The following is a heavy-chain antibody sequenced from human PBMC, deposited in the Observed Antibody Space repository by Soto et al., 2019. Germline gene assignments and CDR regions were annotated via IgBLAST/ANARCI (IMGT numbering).Heavy chain of an antibody. CDR3: ARGTYYYGSGSSNWFDP. J-gene: IGHJ5*02. CDR2: MNPNSGNT. V-gene: IGHV1-8*01. CDR1: GYTFTSYD. Sequence: GASVKVSCQASGYTFTSYDINWVRQANGQGLEWMGWMNPNSGNTGYAQKFQGRVTMTRNTSISTAYMELSSLRSEDTAVYYCARGTYYYGSGSSNWFDPWGQGTLVTAPQ. D-gene: IGHD3-10*01.